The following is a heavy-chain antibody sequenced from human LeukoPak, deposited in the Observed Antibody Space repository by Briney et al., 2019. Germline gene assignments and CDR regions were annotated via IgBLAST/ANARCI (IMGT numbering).Heavy chain of an antibody. CDR3: ARDLRGSSLTTVTIEGDY. D-gene: IGHD4-17*01. CDR2: INPNSGGT. V-gene: IGHV1-2*02. Sequence: ASVKVSCKASGYTFTGYYMHWVRQAPGQGLEWMGWINPNSGGTNYAQKVQGRVTMTRDTSLSTSYMELSRLRSDDTAVYYCARDLRGSSLTTVTIEGDYWGQGTLVTVSS. J-gene: IGHJ4*02. CDR1: GYTFTGYY.